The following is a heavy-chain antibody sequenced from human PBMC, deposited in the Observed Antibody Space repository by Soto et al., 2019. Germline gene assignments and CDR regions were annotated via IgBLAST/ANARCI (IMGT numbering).Heavy chain of an antibody. CDR3: AIAIHEWDYPVSLYFDY. CDR1: GGTFSSYA. CDR2: IIPIFGTA. J-gene: IGHJ4*02. D-gene: IGHD1-26*01. V-gene: IGHV1-69*13. Sequence: SVKVSCKASGGTFSSYAISWVRQPPGQGLEWMGGIIPIFGTANYAQKFQGRVTINADESTSTAYMERSILRSEDTAFYYSAIAIHEWDYPVSLYFDYWGQGTLVTVSS.